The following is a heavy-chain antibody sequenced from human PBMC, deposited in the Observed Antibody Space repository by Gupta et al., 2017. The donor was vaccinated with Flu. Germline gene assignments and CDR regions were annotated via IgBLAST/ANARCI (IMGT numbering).Heavy chain of an antibody. Sequence: QVQLVQSGAEVKKPGSSVKVSCKASGGTFSSYAISWVRQAPGQGLEWMGGIIPIFGTANYAQKFQGRVTITADESTSTAYMELSSLRSEDTAVYYCARRVGELGITGFWYFDLWGRGTLVTVSS. D-gene: IGHD7-27*01. V-gene: IGHV1-69*01. CDR2: IIPIFGTA. CDR3: ARRVGELGITGFWYFDL. J-gene: IGHJ2*01. CDR1: GGTFSSYA.